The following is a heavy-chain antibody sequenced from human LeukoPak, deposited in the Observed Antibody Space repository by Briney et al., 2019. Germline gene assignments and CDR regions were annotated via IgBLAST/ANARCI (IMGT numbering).Heavy chain of an antibody. Sequence: SETLSLTCTVSGGSISRYYWSWIRQTAGKGLEWIGRSNSSGSTNYNPFLKSRVIMSVDTSKNQFSLKLSSVTAADTAVYYCAREMWDTWGWYCYMDVWGKGTTVTVSS. V-gene: IGHV4-4*07. CDR3: AREMWDTWGWYCYMDV. J-gene: IGHJ6*03. D-gene: IGHD1-26*01. CDR2: SNSSGST. CDR1: GGSISRYY.